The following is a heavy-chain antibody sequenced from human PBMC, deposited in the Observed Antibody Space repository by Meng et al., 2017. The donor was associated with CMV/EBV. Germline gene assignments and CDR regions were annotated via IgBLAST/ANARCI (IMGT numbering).Heavy chain of an antibody. D-gene: IGHD6-13*01. CDR3: ARDGYSSSWYGPGYYYYYYGMDV. CDR2: ISYDGSNK. V-gene: IGHV3-30-3*01. CDR1: GFTFSSYA. J-gene: IGHJ6*02. Sequence: GESLKISCAASGFTFSSYAMHWVRQAPGKGLEWVAVISYDGSNKHYADSVKGRFTISRDNSKNTLYLQMNSLRAEDTAVYYCARDGYSSSWYGPGYYYYYYGMDVWGQGTTVTVSS.